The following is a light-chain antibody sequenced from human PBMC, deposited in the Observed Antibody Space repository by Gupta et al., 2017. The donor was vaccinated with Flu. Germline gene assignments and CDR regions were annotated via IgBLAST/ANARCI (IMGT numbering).Light chain of an antibody. J-gene: IGKJ1*01. Sequence: ISCRSSQGLVYSDGNTYLHLFHEMPGQTPRRLIHLVSYRDSGVPDRFSGSGSGTDFTLKISRVEAEDVGIYFCMQGAHWPWTFGQGTKVEVK. CDR2: LVS. CDR1: QGLVYSDGNTY. CDR3: MQGAHWPWT. V-gene: IGKV2-30*01.